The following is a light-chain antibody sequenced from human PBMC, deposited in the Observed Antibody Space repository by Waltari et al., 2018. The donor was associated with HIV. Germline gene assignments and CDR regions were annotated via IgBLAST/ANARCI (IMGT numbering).Light chain of an antibody. CDR3: QWRTKWRPGT. CDR1: QSVTNS. J-gene: IGKJ5*01. CDR2: DTS. Sequence: EIVLTQSPATLSLSPGERATLSCRASQSVTNSLAWYQQKPGQTPRLLIYDTSNRATGIPARFSGSVSGTDFSLTISSPEPDDFAVYYCQWRTKWRPGTFGQGTRLEIK. V-gene: IGKV3-11*01.